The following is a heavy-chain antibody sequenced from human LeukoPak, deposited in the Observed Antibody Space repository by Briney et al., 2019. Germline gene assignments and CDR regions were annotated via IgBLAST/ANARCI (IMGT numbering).Heavy chain of an antibody. V-gene: IGHV3-66*02. CDR2: IYSGGST. CDR1: GFTVSSNY. CDR3: AGLTTTPPLDYYMDV. D-gene: IGHD4-17*01. Sequence: GGSLRLSCAASGFTVSSNYMSWVRQAPGKGLEWVSVIYSGGSTYYADSVKGRFTISRDISKNTLYLEMNSLRAADTAVYYCAGLTTTPPLDYYMDVCGKGTTVTVSS. J-gene: IGHJ6*03.